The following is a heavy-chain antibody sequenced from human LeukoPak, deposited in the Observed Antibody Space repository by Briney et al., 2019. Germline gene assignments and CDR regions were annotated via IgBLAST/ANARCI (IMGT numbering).Heavy chain of an antibody. CDR2: IHYSGST. V-gene: IGHV4-31*03. CDR1: GGSISSGGYY. CDR3: ARDSPSGYDGMDV. D-gene: IGHD1-26*01. Sequence: PSQTLSLTCTVSGGSISSGGYYWSWIRQHPGKGLEWIGYIHYSGSTYYNPSLKSRVTISLDTSKNQFSLKLSSVTAADTAVYYCARDSPSGYDGMDVWGQGTTVTVSS. J-gene: IGHJ6*02.